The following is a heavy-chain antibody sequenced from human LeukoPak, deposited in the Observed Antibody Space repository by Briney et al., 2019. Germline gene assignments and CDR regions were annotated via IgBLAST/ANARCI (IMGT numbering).Heavy chain of an antibody. CDR1: GFPFSVYW. D-gene: IGHD4-17*01. J-gene: IGHJ3*02. V-gene: IGHV3-53*01. CDR2: IYSGGTT. CDR3: ARGQSGDPAFDI. Sequence: PGGSLRLSCAASGFPFSVYWLSWVRQAPGKGLEWVSVIYSGGTTYYGDSVEGRFTISRDNSRNTLNLQMNSLRAEDTAVYFCARGQSGDPAFDIWGQGTMVTVSS.